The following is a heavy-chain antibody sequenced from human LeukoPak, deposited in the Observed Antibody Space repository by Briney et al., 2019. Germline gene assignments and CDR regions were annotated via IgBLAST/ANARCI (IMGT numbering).Heavy chain of an antibody. Sequence: PSETLSLTCTVSGGSISSYYWSWIRQPPGKGLEWIGYIYYSESTNYNPSLKSRVTISVDTSKNQFSLKLSSVTAADTAVYYCAISPNYYDSLQYWGQGTLVTVSS. CDR3: AISPNYYDSLQY. D-gene: IGHD3-22*01. V-gene: IGHV4-59*01. J-gene: IGHJ4*02. CDR2: IYYSEST. CDR1: GGSISSYY.